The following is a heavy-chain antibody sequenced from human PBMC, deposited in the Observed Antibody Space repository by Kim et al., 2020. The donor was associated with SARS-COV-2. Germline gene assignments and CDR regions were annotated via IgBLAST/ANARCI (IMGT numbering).Heavy chain of an antibody. V-gene: IGHV4-39*07. Sequence: SETLSLTCTVSGGSISSSSYYWGWIRQPPGKGLEWIGSIYYSGSTYYNPSLKSRVTISVDTSKNQFSLKLSSVTAADTAVYYCARDSVAATNYYYYGMDVWGQGTTVTVSS. CDR1: GGSISSSSYY. D-gene: IGHD2-15*01. J-gene: IGHJ6*02. CDR2: IYYSGST. CDR3: ARDSVAATNYYYYGMDV.